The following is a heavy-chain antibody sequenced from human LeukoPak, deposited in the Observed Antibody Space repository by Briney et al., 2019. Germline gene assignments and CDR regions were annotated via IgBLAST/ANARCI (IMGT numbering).Heavy chain of an antibody. J-gene: IGHJ6*03. D-gene: IGHD6-13*01. V-gene: IGHV4-59*01. CDR3: ARDSSSWQYYYYYYYMDV. CDR1: SGSISGYY. Sequence: SETLSLTCTVSSGSISGYYWSWIRQPPGKGLEWIGYIYYSGSTNYNPSLKSRVTISVDTSKNQFSLKLSSVTAADTAVYYCARDSSSWQYYYYYYYMDVWGKGTTVTVSS. CDR2: IYYSGST.